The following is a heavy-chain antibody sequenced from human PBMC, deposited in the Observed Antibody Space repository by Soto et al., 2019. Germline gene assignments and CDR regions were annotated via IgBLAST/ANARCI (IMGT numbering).Heavy chain of an antibody. CDR3: ARGQEGGSYFLAFDR. J-gene: IGHJ3*02. CDR1: GFTFSSHW. D-gene: IGHD1-26*01. Sequence: EVQLVESGGGLVQPGGSLRLSCAASGFTFSSHWMHWVRQVPGKGLVWVSRINSDGSTTTYADSVKGRFTISRDNAKNTLYLQMNSLRAEDTAVYSCARGQEGGSYFLAFDRWGQGTMVTVS. V-gene: IGHV3-74*01. CDR2: INSDGSTT.